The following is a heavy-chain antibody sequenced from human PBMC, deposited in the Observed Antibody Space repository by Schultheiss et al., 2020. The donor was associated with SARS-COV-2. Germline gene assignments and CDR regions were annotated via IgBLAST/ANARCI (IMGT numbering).Heavy chain of an antibody. Sequence: SETLSLTCPVSGGSISSSSYYWGWIRQPPGKGLEWIGSIYYSGSTYYNPSLKSRVTISVDTSKNQFSLKLSSVTAADTAVYYCARITMIVVVTTHHDAFDIWGQGTMVTVSS. CDR3: ARITMIVVVTTHHDAFDI. J-gene: IGHJ3*02. V-gene: IGHV4-39*01. CDR2: IYYSGST. D-gene: IGHD3-22*01. CDR1: GGSISSSSYY.